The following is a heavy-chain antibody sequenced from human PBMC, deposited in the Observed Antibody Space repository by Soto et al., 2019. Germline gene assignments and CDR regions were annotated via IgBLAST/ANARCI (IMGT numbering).Heavy chain of an antibody. CDR3: ATVHSTSRSLDY. D-gene: IGHD6-6*01. CDR1: GFTFSIYA. Sequence: GGSLRLSCAASGFTFSIYAMSWVRQAPGKGLEWVSTTGGSGRTTYYADSVKGRFTVSRDNSKNTLDLQMSGLRAEDTAVYYCATVHSTSRSLDYWGQGTLVTVSS. J-gene: IGHJ4*02. V-gene: IGHV3-23*01. CDR2: TGGSGRTT.